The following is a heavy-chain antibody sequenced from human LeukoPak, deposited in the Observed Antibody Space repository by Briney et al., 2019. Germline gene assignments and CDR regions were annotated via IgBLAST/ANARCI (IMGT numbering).Heavy chain of an antibody. Sequence: ASVKVSCKASGYTFTSYDINWVRQATGQGLEWMGWMNPNSGNTGCAQKFQGRVAITRNTSISTAYMELSSLRSEDTAVYYCARGNLYRTQDYWGQGTLVTVSS. V-gene: IGHV1-8*03. D-gene: IGHD1-14*01. CDR2: MNPNSGNT. CDR1: GYTFTSYD. J-gene: IGHJ4*02. CDR3: ARGNLYRTQDY.